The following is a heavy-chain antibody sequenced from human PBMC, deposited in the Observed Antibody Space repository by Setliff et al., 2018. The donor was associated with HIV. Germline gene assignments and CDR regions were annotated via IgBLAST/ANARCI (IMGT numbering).Heavy chain of an antibody. CDR3: ARESEMATAANYYYGMGV. CDR2: IIPIFGTT. D-gene: IGHD2-2*01. V-gene: IGHV1-69*13. J-gene: IGHJ6*02. Sequence: SVKVSCKASGDFFSNYAINWVRQAPGQGLEWMGAIIPIFGTTNYAQKFHDRVTITADESTGTAYMDLSSLTSADTAVYYCARESEMATAANYYYGMGVWGQGTTVTVSS. CDR1: GDFFSNYA.